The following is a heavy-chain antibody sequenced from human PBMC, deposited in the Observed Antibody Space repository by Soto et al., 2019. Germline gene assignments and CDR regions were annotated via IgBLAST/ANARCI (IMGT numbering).Heavy chain of an antibody. D-gene: IGHD4-17*01. CDR1: GGSISSYY. J-gene: IGHJ5*02. CDR2: IYYSGST. Sequence: SETLSLTCTVSGGSISSYYWSWIRQPPGKGLEWNGYIYYSGSTNYNPSLKSRNTISVETTKNQFSQKLNSVTAADTAVYYCARGPMTTGWFDPWGQGTLVTVSS. CDR3: ARGPMTTGWFDP. V-gene: IGHV4-59*01.